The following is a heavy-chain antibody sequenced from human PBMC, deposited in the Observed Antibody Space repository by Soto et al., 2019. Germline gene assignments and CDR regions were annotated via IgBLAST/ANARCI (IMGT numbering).Heavy chain of an antibody. CDR3: AKDRAPSLDY. Sequence: ESGGGVVQPGRSLRLSCAASGFTFSSYGMHWVRQAPGKGLEWVAVISYDGSNKYYADSVKGRFTISRDNSKNTLYLQMNSLRAEDTAVYYCAKDRAPSLDYWGQGTLVTVSS. CDR2: ISYDGSNK. V-gene: IGHV3-30*18. D-gene: IGHD3-10*01. CDR1: GFTFSSYG. J-gene: IGHJ4*02.